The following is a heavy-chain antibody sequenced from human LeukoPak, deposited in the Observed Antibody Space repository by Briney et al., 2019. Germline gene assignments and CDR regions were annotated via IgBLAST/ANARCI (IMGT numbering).Heavy chain of an antibody. Sequence: ASVKVSCKAFGYTFTGYYIHWVRQAPGQGLEWMGRINPNSGGTNYAQKLQGRVTMTTDTSTSTAYMELRSLRSDDTAVYYCARDSSPEDYYYYYGMDVWGQGTTVTVSS. D-gene: IGHD6-13*01. CDR1: GYTFTGYY. V-gene: IGHV1-2*06. CDR2: INPNSGGT. CDR3: ARDSSPEDYYYYYGMDV. J-gene: IGHJ6*02.